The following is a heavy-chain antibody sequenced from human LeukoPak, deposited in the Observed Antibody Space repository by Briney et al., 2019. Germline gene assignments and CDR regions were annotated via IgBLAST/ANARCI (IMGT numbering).Heavy chain of an antibody. V-gene: IGHV4-39*01. CDR3: ARAYGDTDLVGAFDI. CDR2: IYYSGST. J-gene: IGHJ3*02. D-gene: IGHD4-17*01. CDR1: GGSISSSSYY. Sequence: PSETLSLTCTVSGGSISSSSYYWGWIRQPPGKGLEWIGSIYYSGSTYYNPSLKSRVTISVDTSKNQFSLKLSSVTAADTAVYYCARAYGDTDLVGAFDIWGQGTMVTVSS.